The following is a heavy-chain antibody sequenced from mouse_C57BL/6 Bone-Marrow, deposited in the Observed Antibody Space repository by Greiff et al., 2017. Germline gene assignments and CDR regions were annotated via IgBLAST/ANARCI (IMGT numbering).Heavy chain of an antibody. CDR3: GLYCYGSSYYAMDY. D-gene: IGHD1-1*01. CDR2: IHPNSGST. J-gene: IGHJ4*01. Sequence: QVQLQQPGAELVKPGASVKLSCKASGYTFTSYWMHWVKQRPGQGLEWIGMIHPNSGSTNYNEKFKSKATLTVDKSSSTAYMQLSSLTSEDSAVYYCGLYCYGSSYYAMDYWGKGTSVTVST. CDR1: GYTFTSYW. V-gene: IGHV1-64*01.